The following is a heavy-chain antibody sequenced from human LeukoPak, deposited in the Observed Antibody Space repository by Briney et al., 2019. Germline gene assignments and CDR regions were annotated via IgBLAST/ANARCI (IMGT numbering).Heavy chain of an antibody. V-gene: IGHV1-46*01. J-gene: IGHJ3*02. CDR3: ARDGYCSGGSCYSGGNDAFDI. D-gene: IGHD2-15*01. CDR1: EFTFSNYG. Sequence: PGRSLRLSCAATEFTFSNYGMHWVRQAPGQGLEWMGIINPSGGSTSYAQKFQGRVTMTRDTSTSTVYMELSSLRSEDTAVYYCARDGYCSGGSCYSGGNDAFDIWGQGTMVTVSS. CDR2: INPSGGST.